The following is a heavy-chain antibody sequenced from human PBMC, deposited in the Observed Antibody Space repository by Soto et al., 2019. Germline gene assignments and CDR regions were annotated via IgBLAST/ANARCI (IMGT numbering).Heavy chain of an antibody. CDR3: ARVGVNSGSLEGAFDI. CDR1: GYTFTSYG. J-gene: IGHJ3*02. Sequence: GASVKVSCKASGYTFTSYGISWVRQAPGQELEWMGWISAYNGNTNYAQKLQGRVTMTTDTSTSTVYMELRSLRSDDTAVYYCARVGVNSGSLEGAFDIWGQGTMVTVSS. V-gene: IGHV1-18*01. D-gene: IGHD1-26*01. CDR2: ISAYNGNT.